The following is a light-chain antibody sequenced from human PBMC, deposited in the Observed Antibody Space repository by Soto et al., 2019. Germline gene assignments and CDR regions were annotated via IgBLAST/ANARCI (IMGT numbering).Light chain of an antibody. V-gene: IGKV3-11*01. CDR2: DAS. CDR3: QQRSKWPVT. J-gene: IGKJ3*01. CDR1: QSVGSN. Sequence: EIVLTQSPDTLSLSPGERAVFSCRASQSVGSNLAWYQHKPGQAPRLLIYDASKRATGIPARFSGSGSGTDFTLTISSLEPEDFSVYFCQQRSKWPVTFGPGTTLDIK.